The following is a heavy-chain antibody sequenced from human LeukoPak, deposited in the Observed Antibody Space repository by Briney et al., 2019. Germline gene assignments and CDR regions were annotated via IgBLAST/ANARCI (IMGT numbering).Heavy chain of an antibody. D-gene: IGHD2/OR15-2a*01. CDR3: ARGSPSYAQWHFDL. CDR1: GYTITDYY. V-gene: IGHV1-2*04. CDR2: IIPNTGGT. Sequence: ASVKVSCKASGYTITDYYLHWVRQAPGQGLEWMGWIIPNTGGTNYAQKFQGWVTMSSDTSISTAYMELSSLRSDDTAVYYCARGSPSYAQWHFDLWGRGTLVTASS. J-gene: IGHJ2*01.